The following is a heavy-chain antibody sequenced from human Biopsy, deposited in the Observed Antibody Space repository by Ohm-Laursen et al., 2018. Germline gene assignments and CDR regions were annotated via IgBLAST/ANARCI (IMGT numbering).Heavy chain of an antibody. D-gene: IGHD1-26*01. CDR3: ATFRASWDTTQGGDY. CDR1: TVSISVDGYY. V-gene: IGHV4-31*03. CDR2: IYHSGST. Sequence: TLSFTSSVSTVSISVDGYYWAWLRQLPGKGPDLIGYIYHSGSTYYNPSPKSRLTMSVDTSKNEFSLRLRSVTAADTAVYFCATFRASWDTTQGGDYWGQGTLVTVSS. J-gene: IGHJ4*02.